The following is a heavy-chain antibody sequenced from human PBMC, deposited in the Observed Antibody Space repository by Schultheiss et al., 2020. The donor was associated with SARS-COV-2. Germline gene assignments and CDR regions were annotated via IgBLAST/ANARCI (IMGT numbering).Heavy chain of an antibody. CDR1: GFTFSDHD. D-gene: IGHD1-26*01. J-gene: IGHJ6*02. CDR2: ISGSSNSR. CDR3: AREATKFYGMDV. V-gene: IGHV3-11*06. Sequence: GGSLRLSCEASGFTFSDHDMAWIRQAPGRGLEWVSYISGSSNSRNYGDSVKGRFTTSRDNAKNSLYLQMNSLRDEETAVYYCAREATKFYGMDVWGQGTTVTVSS.